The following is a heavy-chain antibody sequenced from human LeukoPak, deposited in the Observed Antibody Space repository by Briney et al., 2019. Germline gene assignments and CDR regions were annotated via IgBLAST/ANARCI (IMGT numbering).Heavy chain of an antibody. J-gene: IGHJ3*02. Sequence: SQTLSLTCTVSGGSISSGGYYWSWIRQHPGKGLEWIGYIYYSGSTYYNPSLKSRVTISVDTSKNQFSLKLSSVTAADTAVYYCARLGLSSYGSGSYYKDDAFDIWGQGTMVTVSS. CDR2: IYYSGST. D-gene: IGHD3-10*01. CDR1: GGSISSGGYY. V-gene: IGHV4-31*03. CDR3: ARLGLSSYGSGSYYKDDAFDI.